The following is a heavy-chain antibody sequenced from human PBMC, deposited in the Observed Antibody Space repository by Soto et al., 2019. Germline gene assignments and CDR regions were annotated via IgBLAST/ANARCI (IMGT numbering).Heavy chain of an antibody. Sequence: PGGSLRLSCAASGFTFSSYAMSWVRQAPGKGLEWVSAISGSGGSTYYADSVKGRFTISRDNSKNTLYPQMNSLRAEDTAVYYCAKDPDSSGYYYFDYWGQGTLVTVSS. CDR3: AKDPDSSGYYYFDY. CDR2: ISGSGGST. V-gene: IGHV3-23*01. D-gene: IGHD3-22*01. CDR1: GFTFSSYA. J-gene: IGHJ4*02.